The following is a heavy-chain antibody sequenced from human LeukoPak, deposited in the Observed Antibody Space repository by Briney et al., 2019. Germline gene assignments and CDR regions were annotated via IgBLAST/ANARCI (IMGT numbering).Heavy chain of an antibody. Sequence: SETLSLTCAVYGGSLSSYYWSWIRQPPGKGLEWIGEINHSGSTNYNPSLKSRVTISVDTSKNQFSLKLSSVTAADTAVYYCARVELYGSGSYAAFDIWGQGTMVTVSS. CDR1: GGSLSSYY. CDR2: INHSGST. D-gene: IGHD3-10*01. V-gene: IGHV4-34*01. CDR3: ARVELYGSGSYAAFDI. J-gene: IGHJ3*02.